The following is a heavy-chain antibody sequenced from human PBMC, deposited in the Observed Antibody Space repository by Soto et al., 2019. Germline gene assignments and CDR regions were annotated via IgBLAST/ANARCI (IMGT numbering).Heavy chain of an antibody. CDR3: ARGAGPVVEAPVRFDP. CDR1: GYMFNRNG. J-gene: IGHJ5*02. Sequence: GASVKVSCKASGYMFNRNGIGWVRQAPGQGPEWMAWINVYSEKTDYAQKFQGRVTLTTDTSTSTAYMELRSLRSDDTAVYYCARGAGPVVEAPVRFDPWGQGTLVTVSS. CDR2: INVYSEKT. D-gene: IGHD2-2*01. V-gene: IGHV1-18*04.